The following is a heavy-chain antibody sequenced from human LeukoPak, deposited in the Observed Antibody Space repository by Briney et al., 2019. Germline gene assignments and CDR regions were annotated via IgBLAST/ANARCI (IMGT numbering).Heavy chain of an antibody. CDR1: GFTVSSNY. CDR3: ARDKPMVRGVIGY. D-gene: IGHD3-10*01. CDR2: IYSGGST. V-gene: IGHV3-66*01. Sequence: GGSLRLSCAASGFTVSSNYMSWVRQAPGEGLEWVSVIYSGGSTYDADSVKGRFTISKDNSKNTLYLQMNSLRAEDTAVYYCARDKPMVRGVIGYWGQGTLVTVSS. J-gene: IGHJ4*02.